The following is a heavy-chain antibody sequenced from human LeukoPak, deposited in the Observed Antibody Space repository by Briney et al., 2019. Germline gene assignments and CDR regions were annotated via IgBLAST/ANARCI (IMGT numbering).Heavy chain of an antibody. V-gene: IGHV1-18*04. D-gene: IGHD3-10*01. J-gene: IGHJ5*02. CDR2: ISAYNGNT. Sequence: GASVKVSCKASGYTFTSYGISWVRQAPGQGLEWMGWISAYNGNTNYAQKLQGRVTMTTGTSTSTAYMELRSLRSDDTAVYYCARSMVRGVIYNWFDPWGQGTLVTVSS. CDR1: GYTFTSYG. CDR3: ARSMVRGVIYNWFDP.